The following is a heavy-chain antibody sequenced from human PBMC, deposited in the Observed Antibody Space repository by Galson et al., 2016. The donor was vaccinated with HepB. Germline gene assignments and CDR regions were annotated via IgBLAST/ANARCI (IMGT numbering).Heavy chain of an antibody. CDR1: GFTFISSA. CDR3: AKEVGARKGPDY. J-gene: IGHJ4*02. V-gene: IGHV3-23*01. D-gene: IGHD1-26*01. CDR2: VTGGGDT. Sequence: SLRLSCAASGFTFISSAINWIRQPPGKGLEWVSSVTGGGDTYYADSMKGRFTISRDNSKKTVWLQINSLRDEDAAVYYCAKEVGARKGPDYWGQGTLVTVSS.